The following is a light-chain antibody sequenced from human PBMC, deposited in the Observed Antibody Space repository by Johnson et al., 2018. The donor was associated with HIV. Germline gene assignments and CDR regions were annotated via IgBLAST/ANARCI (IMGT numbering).Light chain of an antibody. CDR3: GTWDSGLGVLYV. V-gene: IGLV1-51*01. J-gene: IGLJ1*01. CDR2: DND. Sequence: QSVLTQPPSVSAAPGQTVTISCSGSSSNIGNNYVSWYQQLPGTAPKLLIYDNDKRPSGIPDRFSGSKSGTSATLGITGLQTGDEADYYCGTWDSGLGVLYVFGTGTKVTVL. CDR1: SSNIGNNY.